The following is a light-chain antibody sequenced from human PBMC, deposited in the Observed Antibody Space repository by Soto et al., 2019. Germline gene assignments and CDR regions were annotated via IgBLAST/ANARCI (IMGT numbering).Light chain of an antibody. CDR3: QQYYSTPT. Sequence: DIVMTQSPDSLAVSLGERDTINCKSSQSVLYSSNNKNYLARYQQKQGQPPQLLIYWASTRESGVPDRFSGSGSETDFTLTISSLQAEDVAVYYCQQYYSTPTFGPGTKVDIK. CDR1: QSVLYSSNNKNY. V-gene: IGKV4-1*01. CDR2: WAS. J-gene: IGKJ3*01.